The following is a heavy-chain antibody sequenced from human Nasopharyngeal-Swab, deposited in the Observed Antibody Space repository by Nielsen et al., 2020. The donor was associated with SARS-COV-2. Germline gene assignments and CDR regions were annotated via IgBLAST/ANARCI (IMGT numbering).Heavy chain of an antibody. CDR3: ATAGGWYFDY. CDR2: IKQDGSEK. J-gene: IGHJ4*02. Sequence: GESLKISCAASGFTFSNYWMNWVRQAPGKGLEWVAKIKQDGSEKYYVDSVKGRFTIFRDNAKNSLYLQMDSLRAEDTAVYYCATAGGWYFDYWGQGTLVTVSS. CDR1: GFTFSNYW. D-gene: IGHD6-19*01. V-gene: IGHV3-7*03.